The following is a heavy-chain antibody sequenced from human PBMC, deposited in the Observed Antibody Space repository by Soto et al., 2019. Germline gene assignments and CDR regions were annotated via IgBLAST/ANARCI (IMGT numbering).Heavy chain of an antibody. V-gene: IGHV3-30*18. D-gene: IGHD3-3*01. CDR3: AKDLALGFWSGNYYFDH. CDR1: GFTFKNNG. CDR2: ISHHGNNQ. J-gene: IGHJ4*02. Sequence: PGGARRLSCAASGFTFKNNGMHWVRQAPGKGLEWVAIISHHGNNQFYADSVKGRFTISRDNSNNTLYLEMNSLRPEDTAVYYCAKDLALGFWSGNYYFDHWGQGT.